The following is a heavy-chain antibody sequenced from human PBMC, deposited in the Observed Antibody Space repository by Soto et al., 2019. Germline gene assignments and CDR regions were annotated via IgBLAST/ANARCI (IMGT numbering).Heavy chain of an antibody. V-gene: IGHV3-23*01. CDR3: AKDFVYDSSSYLPYFDY. CDR2: ISGSGGST. D-gene: IGHD3-22*01. J-gene: IGHJ4*02. CDR1: GFTFSSYA. Sequence: GGSLRLSCAASGFTFSSYAMSWVRQAPGKGLEWVSAISGSGGSTYYADSVKGRFTISRDNSKNTLYLQMNSLRAEDTAVYYCAKDFVYDSSSYLPYFDYWGQGTLVTVSS.